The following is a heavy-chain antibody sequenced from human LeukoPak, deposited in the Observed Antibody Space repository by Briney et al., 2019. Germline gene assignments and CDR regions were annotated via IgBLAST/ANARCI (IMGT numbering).Heavy chain of an antibody. CDR1: GMSGGTINSYY. CDR3: ARLPTVTFFDY. V-gene: IGHV4-59*08. CDR2: IYYNGST. Sequence: SETLSLTCSVSGMSGGTINSYYWSWIRQPPGQGLEWLGYIYYNGSTNYSPSLKSRVTMSIDRSQNQFSLRLSSVTAADTAVYYCARLPTVTFFDYWGQGTLVTVSS. D-gene: IGHD4-17*01. J-gene: IGHJ4*02.